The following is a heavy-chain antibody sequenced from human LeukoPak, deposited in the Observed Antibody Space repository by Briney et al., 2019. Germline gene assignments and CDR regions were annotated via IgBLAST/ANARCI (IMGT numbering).Heavy chain of an antibody. CDR3: ARSVVSST. J-gene: IGHJ5*02. V-gene: IGHV3-53*01. D-gene: IGHD2-15*01. CDR1: GFTVNSNY. CDR2: IYTDGRT. Sequence: PGGSLRLSCAASGFTVNSNYMTWVRQAPGKGLEWVSVIYTDGRTDYADSVEGRFTISRDNSKNTLYLQMNSLRAEDTAVYYCARSVVSSTWGQGTLVTVSS.